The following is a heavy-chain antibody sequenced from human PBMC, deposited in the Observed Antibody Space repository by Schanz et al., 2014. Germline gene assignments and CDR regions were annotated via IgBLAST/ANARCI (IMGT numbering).Heavy chain of an antibody. V-gene: IGHV3-30*03. Sequence: QVQLVESGGGVVQPGRSLRLSCAVSGFTFSSYGMHWVRQAPGKGLEWVAFISYDGNNQYYADSVKGRFTISRDNSKNTLYLQMNSLRAEDTAVYYCARPIYDLWSGSFDYWGQGTLVTVSS. CDR3: ARPIYDLWSGSFDY. J-gene: IGHJ4*02. CDR2: ISYDGNNQ. CDR1: GFTFSSYG. D-gene: IGHD3-3*01.